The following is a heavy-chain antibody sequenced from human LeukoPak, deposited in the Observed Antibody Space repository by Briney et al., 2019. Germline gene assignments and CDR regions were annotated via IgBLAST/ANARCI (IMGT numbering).Heavy chain of an antibody. D-gene: IGHD3-10*01. CDR3: ARAGVGYFDS. CDR1: ARTFSNFV. V-gene: IGHV1-69*04. J-gene: IGHJ4*02. Sequence: SVKVSCKASARTFSNFVFSWERHAAGHGIEWMGRITTMLGTANYTQQFQGRITITADKSTRTTYMELSSLRSEVTAVYFCARAGVGYFDSWGQGTLVTVSS. CDR2: ITTMLGTA.